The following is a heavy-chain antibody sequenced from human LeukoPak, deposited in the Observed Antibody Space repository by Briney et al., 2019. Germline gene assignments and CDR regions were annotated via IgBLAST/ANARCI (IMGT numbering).Heavy chain of an antibody. CDR2: ISAYNGNT. J-gene: IGHJ4*02. CDR3: ARDLTIFGVVIIYY. D-gene: IGHD3-3*01. V-gene: IGHV1-18*01. CDR1: GYTFTSYG. Sequence: ASVTVSCKASGYTFTSYGISWVRQAPGQGLEWMGWISAYNGNTNYAQKLQGRVTMTTDTSTSTAYMELRSLRSDDTAVYCCARDLTIFGVVIIYYWGQGTLVTVSS.